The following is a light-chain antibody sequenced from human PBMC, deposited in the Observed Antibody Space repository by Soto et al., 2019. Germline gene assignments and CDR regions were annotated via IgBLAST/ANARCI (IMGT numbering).Light chain of an antibody. V-gene: IGLV2-18*02. J-gene: IGLJ1*01. CDR1: SSDFGTYNG. CDR2: DVS. Sequence: QSALTQPPSVSGSPGQSVTISCTGPSSDFGTYNGISWYQQPPGTAPKLMIYDVSNRPSGVTDRFSGSKSGHTASLTISGLQAEDEGDYYCSSNTISNTYVFGTGTKLTVL. CDR3: SSNTISNTYV.